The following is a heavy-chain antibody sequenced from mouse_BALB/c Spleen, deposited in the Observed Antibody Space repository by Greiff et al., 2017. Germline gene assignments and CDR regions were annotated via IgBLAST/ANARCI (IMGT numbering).Heavy chain of an antibody. J-gene: IGHJ4*01. CDR1: GFTFSSYA. V-gene: IGHV5-9-4*01. Sequence: EVMLVESGGGLVKPGGSLKLSCAASGFTFSSYAMSWVRQSPEKRLEWVAEISSGGSYTYYPDTVTGRFTISRDNAKNTLYLEMSSLRSEDTAMYYCARDGVYAMDYWGQGTSVTVSS. CDR3: ARDGVYAMDY. CDR2: ISSGGSYT.